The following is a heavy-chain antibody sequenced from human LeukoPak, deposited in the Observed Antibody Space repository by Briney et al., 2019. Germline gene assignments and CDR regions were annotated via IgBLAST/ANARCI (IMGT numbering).Heavy chain of an antibody. D-gene: IGHD5-12*01. CDR3: ARTDSYIVARSYYYYYMDV. CDR1: GYTFTGYY. J-gene: IGHJ6*03. V-gene: IGHV1-2*02. CDR2: INPNSGGT. Sequence: GASVKVSCKASGYTFTGYYMHWVRQAPGQGLEWMGWINPNSGGTNYAQKFQGRVTMTRDTSISTAYMELSRLRSDDTAVYYCARTDSYIVARSYYYYYMDVWGKGTTVTVSS.